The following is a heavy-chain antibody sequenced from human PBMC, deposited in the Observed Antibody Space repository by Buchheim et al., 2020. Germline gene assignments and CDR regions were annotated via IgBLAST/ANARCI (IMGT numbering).Heavy chain of an antibody. CDR1: GFTFSSYS. CDR3: AKDYGVSYDFWTGSGMDV. D-gene: IGHD3-3*01. Sequence: EVQLVESGGGLVKPGGSLRLSCAASGFTFSSYSMNWVRQAPGKGLEWVSSISSSSSYIYYADSVKGRFTISRDNAKNSLYLQMNSLRAEDTAVYYCAKDYGVSYDFWTGSGMDVWGQGTT. CDR2: ISSSSSYI. J-gene: IGHJ6*02. V-gene: IGHV3-21*01.